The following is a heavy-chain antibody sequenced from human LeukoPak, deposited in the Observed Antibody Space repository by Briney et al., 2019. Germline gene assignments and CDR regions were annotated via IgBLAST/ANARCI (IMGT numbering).Heavy chain of an antibody. CDR1: AVSIIPYY. J-gene: IGHJ4*02. CDR3: ARHEGTTPPLFDY. V-gene: IGHV4-59*08. Sequence: PSQTPSLTCTVSAVSIIPYYWSWVWQTPRKGLEWIGYIYYSGSTNYNPSLKSRVTISVDTSKNQFSLRLSSVTAADTAVYYCARHEGTTPPLFDYWGQGTLVTVSS. D-gene: IGHD1-7*01. CDR2: IYYSGST.